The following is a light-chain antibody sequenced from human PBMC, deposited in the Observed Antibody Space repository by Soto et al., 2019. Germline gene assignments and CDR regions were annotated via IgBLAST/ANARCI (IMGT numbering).Light chain of an antibody. V-gene: IGKV3-15*01. CDR1: QSVSSN. CDR3: QQYNNWPIT. Sequence: EIVITQSPSTVSVSPGERATLPCRASQSVSSNLAWYQQKPGQAPRLLIYGASTRATGIPARFSGSGSGTEFTLTISSLQSEDFAVYYCQQYNNWPITFGQGTRLEI. CDR2: GAS. J-gene: IGKJ5*01.